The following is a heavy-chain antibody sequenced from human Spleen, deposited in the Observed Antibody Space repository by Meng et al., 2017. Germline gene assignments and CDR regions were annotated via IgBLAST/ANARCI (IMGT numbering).Heavy chain of an antibody. Sequence: QVQLQQWGAGLLKPSETLSLPCAVYGGSFSGYSWSWIRQPPGKGLEWIGEINHSGSTNYNPSLKSRVTISVDTSKNQFSLKLSSVTAADTAVYYCARGPTTMAHDFDYWGQGTLVTVSS. CDR2: INHSGST. CDR3: ARGPTTMAHDFDY. J-gene: IGHJ4*02. CDR1: GGSFSGYS. V-gene: IGHV4-34*01. D-gene: IGHD4-11*01.